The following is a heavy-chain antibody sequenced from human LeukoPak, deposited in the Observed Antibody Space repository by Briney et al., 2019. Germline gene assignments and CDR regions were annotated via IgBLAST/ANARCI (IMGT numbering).Heavy chain of an antibody. V-gene: IGHV3-23*01. Sequence: GGSLRLSCAASGFTFSSYTMSWVRQAPGKGLEWVSTITTSDGNTYYADSVKGRFTVSRDNSKNALYLQMNSLRAEDTAVYYCAKDGGLWVSAHWGDSWGRGTLVTVSS. CDR3: AKDGGLWVSAHWGDS. CDR2: ITTSDGNT. D-gene: IGHD7-27*01. J-gene: IGHJ4*02. CDR1: GFTFSSYT.